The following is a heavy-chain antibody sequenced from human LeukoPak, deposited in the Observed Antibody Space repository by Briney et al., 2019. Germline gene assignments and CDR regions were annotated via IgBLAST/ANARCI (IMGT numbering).Heavy chain of an antibody. V-gene: IGHV3-33*01. CDR3: ARANTLYYYDSSGHDY. D-gene: IGHD3-22*01. CDR1: GFTFSSYG. CDR2: IWYDGSNK. J-gene: IGHJ4*02. Sequence: GGSLRLSCAASGFTFSSYGMHWVRQAPGKGLEWVAVIWYDGSNKYYADSVKGRFTISRDNSKNTLYLQMNSLRAEDTAVYYCARANTLYYYDSSGHDYWGQGTLVTVSS.